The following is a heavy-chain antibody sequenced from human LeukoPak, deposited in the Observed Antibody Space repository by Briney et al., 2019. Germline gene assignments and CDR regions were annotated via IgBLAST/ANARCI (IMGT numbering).Heavy chain of an antibody. V-gene: IGHV1-2*02. J-gene: IGHJ4*02. CDR2: INPNSAGT. Sequence: ASVKVSCKASGYAFSGNYLNWVRQAPGQGLEWVGWINPNSAGTNFAQKFQGRVTMTRDTSISTAYMELSSLRSDDTAVYFCARDYYDSSGNYNYFDYWGQGTLVTVSS. CDR1: GYAFSGNY. CDR3: ARDYYDSSGNYNYFDY. D-gene: IGHD3-22*01.